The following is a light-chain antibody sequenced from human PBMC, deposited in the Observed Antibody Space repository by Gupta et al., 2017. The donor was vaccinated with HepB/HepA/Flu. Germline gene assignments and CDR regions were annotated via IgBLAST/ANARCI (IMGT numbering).Light chain of an antibody. CDR1: SSDVGGYNY. CDR2: DVI. J-gene: IGLJ1*01. V-gene: IGLV2-14*03. Sequence: SALTKPASVSGSLGQSLTIPCTGTSSDVGGYNYVSCYQQHPDKAPKLMIYDVINRPTGVSDRFSRSKSGNTATLTISRLQAEDEADYDCSSYTSSSTLVYVFGTGTKVTVL. CDR3: SSYTSSSTLVYV.